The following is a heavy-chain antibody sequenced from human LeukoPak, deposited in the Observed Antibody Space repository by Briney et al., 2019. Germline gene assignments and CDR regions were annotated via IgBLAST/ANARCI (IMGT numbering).Heavy chain of an antibody. J-gene: IGHJ4*02. V-gene: IGHV4-59*08. CDR1: GDSISSYY. CDR2: IYYSGST. D-gene: IGHD3-22*01. CDR3: ASSGYYYSFDY. Sequence: TSETLSLTCTVSGDSISSYYWSWIRQPPGKGLEWIGYIYYSGSTNYNPSLKSRVTISVDTSKNQFSLKLSSVTAADTAVYYCASSGYYYSFDYWGQGTLVTVSS.